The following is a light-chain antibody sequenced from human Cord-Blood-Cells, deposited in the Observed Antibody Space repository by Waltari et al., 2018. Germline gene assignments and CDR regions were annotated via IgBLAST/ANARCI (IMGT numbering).Light chain of an antibody. Sequence: NFMLTQPHSVSESPGKTVTISCPRSSGRLARNFVQCYQQRPGSSPTTVIYEDNQRPSGVPDRFSGSIDSSSNSASLTISGLKTEDEADYYCQSYDSSNQVFGGGTKLTVL. CDR1: SGRLARNF. V-gene: IGLV6-57*01. CDR2: EDN. J-gene: IGLJ3*02. CDR3: QSYDSSNQV.